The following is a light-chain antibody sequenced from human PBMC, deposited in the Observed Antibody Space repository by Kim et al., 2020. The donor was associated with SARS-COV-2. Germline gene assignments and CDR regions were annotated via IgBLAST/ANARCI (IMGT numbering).Light chain of an antibody. CDR1: QSVDGY. V-gene: IGKV3-11*01. CDR3: QQRRKSFT. Sequence: SLSPGDGASLSCRAIQSVDGYLAWLQQIPGQAPRRLISNASNMAAGVPARFSGSGSGTDFTLTISSLEPEDFAVYYCQQRRKSFTFGQGTRLEMK. CDR2: NAS. J-gene: IGKJ5*01.